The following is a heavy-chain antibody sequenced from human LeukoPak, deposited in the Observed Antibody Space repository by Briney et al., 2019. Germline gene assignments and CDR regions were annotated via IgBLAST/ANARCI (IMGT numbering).Heavy chain of an antibody. CDR1: GFTFSSYW. V-gene: IGHV3-23*01. CDR2: VSDGARDT. Sequence: GGSLRLSCAASGFTFSSYWMHWVRQIPGKGLEWVSTVSDGARDTHYADSVKGRFTISRDDSKNMMYLQMNSLRAEDTAVYFCSRDPAMTSGYGMDVWGQGTTVTVSS. J-gene: IGHJ6*02. CDR3: SRDPAMTSGYGMDV. D-gene: IGHD4-11*01.